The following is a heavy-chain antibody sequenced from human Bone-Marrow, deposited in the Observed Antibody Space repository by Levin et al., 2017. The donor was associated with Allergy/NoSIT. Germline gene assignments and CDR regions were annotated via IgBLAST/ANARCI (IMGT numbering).Heavy chain of an antibody. V-gene: IGHV3-13*04. Sequence: RAGGSLRLSCAASGFTFSEYDMHWIRQAPGKGLEWVSAIGIAGDTHYPGSVKGRFIISRENGKNSWYLQMSSLRAADTAVYYCARDGRHGMDVWGQGTKVIVSS. CDR3: ARDGRHGMDV. CDR2: IGIAGDT. CDR1: GFTFSEYD. J-gene: IGHJ6*02.